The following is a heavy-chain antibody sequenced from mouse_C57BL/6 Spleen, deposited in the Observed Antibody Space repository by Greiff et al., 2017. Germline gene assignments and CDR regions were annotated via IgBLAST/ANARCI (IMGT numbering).Heavy chain of an antibody. Sequence: QVQLKESGAELARPGASVKLSCKASGYTFTSYGISWVKQRTGQGLEWIGEIYPRSGNTYYNEKFKGKATLTADKSSSTAYMELRSLTSEDSAVYFCAYYSNYYFDYWGQGTTLTVSS. CDR1: GYTFTSYG. J-gene: IGHJ2*01. CDR2: IYPRSGNT. V-gene: IGHV1-81*01. CDR3: AYYSNYYFDY. D-gene: IGHD2-5*01.